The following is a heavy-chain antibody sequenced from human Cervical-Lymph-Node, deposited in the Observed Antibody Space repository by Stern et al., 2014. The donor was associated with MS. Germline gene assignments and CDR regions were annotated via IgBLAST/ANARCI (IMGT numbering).Heavy chain of an antibody. CDR1: GGSISSANYY. CDR2: IYFSGST. V-gene: IGHV4-31*03. Sequence: VQLLESGPGLVRPSQTLSLTCSVSGGSISSANYYWNWIRQHPGRGLELIGYIYFSGSTYYDPSLKSRITISVDTSKNQFSLKVESVTAADTAVYYCARGSAVAGSFDYWGQGTLVTVSS. CDR3: ARGSAVAGSFDY. D-gene: IGHD6-19*01. J-gene: IGHJ4*02.